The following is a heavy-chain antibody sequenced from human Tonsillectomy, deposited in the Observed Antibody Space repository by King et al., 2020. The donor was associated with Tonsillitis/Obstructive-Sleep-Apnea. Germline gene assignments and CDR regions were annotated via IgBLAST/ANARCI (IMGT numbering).Heavy chain of an antibody. CDR2: ISYDECNK. CDR1: GFTFSNYD. V-gene: IGHV3-30*03. Sequence: VQLVESGGGVVQPGRSLRLSCAASGFTFSNYDMHWVRQAPGKGLEWVAVISYDECNKYYADSVKGRFTISRDNSRNTLYLQMNSLRAEDSSVYYCASVISDSSGYPQWGRGTLVTVSS. D-gene: IGHD3-22*01. J-gene: IGHJ4*02. CDR3: ASVISDSSGYPQ.